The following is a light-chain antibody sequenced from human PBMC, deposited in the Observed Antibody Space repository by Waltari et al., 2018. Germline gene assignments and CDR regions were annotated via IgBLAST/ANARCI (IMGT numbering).Light chain of an antibody. J-gene: IGKJ4*01. V-gene: IGKV3-20*01. CDR1: QTITGSW. Sequence: EIVLTQSPGTLSVSPGERVTVSCRASQTITGSWLTWYHQKPGQAPRLLIYGASNRAPGIPDRFSGSGSGPDCTLTISRLEPEDSAGYYCQQYDGSVVTFGGGTKVEIK. CDR2: GAS. CDR3: QQYDGSVVT.